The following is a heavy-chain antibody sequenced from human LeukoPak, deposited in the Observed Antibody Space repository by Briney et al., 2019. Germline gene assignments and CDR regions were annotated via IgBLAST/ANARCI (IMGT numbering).Heavy chain of an antibody. CDR2: ISTSGGST. Sequence: PGGSLRLSCSASGFTFSSYAISWVRQAPGKGLEWVSVISTSGGSTYYADSVKGRFTISRDNSKNTLYLQMNSLRAEDTAVYYCATDATVTTWGDAFDIWGQGTMVTLSS. V-gene: IGHV3-23*01. D-gene: IGHD3-16*01. J-gene: IGHJ3*02. CDR1: GFTFSSYA. CDR3: ATDATVTTWGDAFDI.